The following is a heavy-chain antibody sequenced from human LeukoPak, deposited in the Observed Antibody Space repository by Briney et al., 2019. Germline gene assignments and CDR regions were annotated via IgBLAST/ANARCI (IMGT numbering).Heavy chain of an antibody. CDR2: INPSGGST. J-gene: IGHJ3*02. D-gene: IGHD3-22*01. CDR1: GYTFTSYY. V-gene: IGHV1-46*01. CDR3: ARDGYDSSGYSYRPLCAFDI. Sequence: ASVKVSCKASGYTFTSYYMHWVRQAPGQGLEWMGIINPSGGSTSYAQKFQGRVTMTRDTSTSTVYMELSSLRSEDTAVYYCARDGYDSSGYSYRPLCAFDIWGQGTMVTVSS.